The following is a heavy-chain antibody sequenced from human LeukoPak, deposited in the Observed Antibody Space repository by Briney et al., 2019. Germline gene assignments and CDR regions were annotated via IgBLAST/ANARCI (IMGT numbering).Heavy chain of an antibody. D-gene: IGHD5-24*01. J-gene: IGHJ4*02. V-gene: IGHV5-10-1*01. CDR1: GYSFTTYW. Sequence: GESLKISCKGSGYSFTTYWISWVRQMPGKGLEWMGTIVPSDFCTNYSPSFQGHVTISADKSINTAYLQWSSLKASDTAMYYCARRNGYNAGALDFDYWGQGTLVTVSS. CDR2: IVPSDFCT. CDR3: ARRNGYNAGALDFDY.